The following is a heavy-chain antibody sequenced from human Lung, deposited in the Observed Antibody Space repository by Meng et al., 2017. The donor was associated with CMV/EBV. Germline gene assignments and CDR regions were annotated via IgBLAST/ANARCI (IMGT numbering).Heavy chain of an antibody. Sequence: GGSLRLXCAASGFIFSSYHIHWVRQAPDKGLEWVSFISFDGSRNHYADSVRGRFAVSRDNSDYTAYLHVNSLRAEDTAVYYCVGESPDTYRFDYWGQGTLVTVSS. J-gene: IGHJ4*02. V-gene: IGHV3-30*02. CDR3: VGESPDTYRFDY. CDR2: ISFDGSRN. D-gene: IGHD3-16*01. CDR1: GFIFSSYH.